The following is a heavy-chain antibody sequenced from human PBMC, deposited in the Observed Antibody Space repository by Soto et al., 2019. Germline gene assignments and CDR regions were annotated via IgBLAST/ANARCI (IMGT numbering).Heavy chain of an antibody. CDR1: GYSFAGYW. J-gene: IGHJ4*02. CDR2: IDPSDSQT. V-gene: IGHV5-10-1*01. CDR3: ARQIYDSDTGPNFQYYFDS. D-gene: IGHD3-22*01. Sequence: RESLKISCKGSGYSFAGYWITWVRQKPGKGLEWMGRIDPSDSQTYYSPSFRGHVTISVTKSITTVFLQWSSLRASDTAMYYCARQIYDSDTGPNFQYYFDSWGPGXPVTVYS.